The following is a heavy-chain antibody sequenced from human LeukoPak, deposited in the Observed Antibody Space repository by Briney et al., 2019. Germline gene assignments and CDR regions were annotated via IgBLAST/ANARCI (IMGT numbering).Heavy chain of an antibody. CDR3: ARKGDSSGYYYVDYFDY. CDR1: GFTFSNYG. CDR2: IWYDGSNK. Sequence: PGRSLRLSCAASGFTFSNYGMHWVRQAPGKGLEWVEVIWYDGSNKYYADSVKGRFTISRDNSKNTLYLQMNSLRAEDTAVYYCARKGDSSGYYYVDYFDYWGQGTLVTVSS. V-gene: IGHV3-33*01. D-gene: IGHD3-22*01. J-gene: IGHJ4*02.